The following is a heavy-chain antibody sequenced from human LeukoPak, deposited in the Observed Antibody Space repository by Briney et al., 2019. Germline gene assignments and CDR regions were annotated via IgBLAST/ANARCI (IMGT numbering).Heavy chain of an antibody. CDR2: FDPEHGET. J-gene: IGHJ4*02. Sequence: ASVKVSCKVSGYTLTELSMHWVRQAPGKGLEWMGGFDPEHGETVYAQKFQGRVTITADESTSTAYMELSSLRSEDTAVYYCARGYSYGSESFDYWGQGTLVTVSS. V-gene: IGHV1-24*01. CDR3: ARGYSYGSESFDY. CDR1: GYTLTELS. D-gene: IGHD5-18*01.